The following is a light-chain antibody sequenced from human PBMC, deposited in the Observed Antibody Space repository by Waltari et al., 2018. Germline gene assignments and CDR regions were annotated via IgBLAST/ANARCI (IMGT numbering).Light chain of an antibody. CDR2: EVT. CDR3: SSYTTSSRV. CDR1: SDDIGGYDH. V-gene: IGLV2-14*01. J-gene: IGLJ2*01. Sequence: QPAMTLPASGSGTTGQSNTISCIGTSDDIGGYDHVSWYQQYPGKAPRLILYEVTNRPSDVSYRFSGSKSGNMASLTISGLQADDEADYYCSSYTTSSRVFGGGTKVTVL.